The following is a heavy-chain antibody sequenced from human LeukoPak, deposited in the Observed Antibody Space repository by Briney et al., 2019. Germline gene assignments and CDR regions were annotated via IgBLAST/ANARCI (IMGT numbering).Heavy chain of an antibody. CDR3: ARMKVITFGCDYMDV. CDR1: GYTFTSYG. J-gene: IGHJ6*03. V-gene: IGHV1-18*01. D-gene: IGHD3-16*01. CDR2: ISAYNGNT. Sequence: ASVKVSCKASGYTFTSYGISWVRQAPGQGLEWMGWISAYNGNTNYAQKLQGRVTMTTDTSTSTAYMELRSLRSDDTAVYYCARMKVITFGCDYMDVWGKGTTVTISS.